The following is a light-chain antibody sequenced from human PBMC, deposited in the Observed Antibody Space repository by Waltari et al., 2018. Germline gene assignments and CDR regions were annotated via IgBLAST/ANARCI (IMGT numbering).Light chain of an antibody. CDR1: SSDAGGYKY. CDR2: DVS. CDR3: SSYTSSSTWV. Sequence: QSALTPPASVSGSPGQSITISCTGTSSDAGGYKYVSWYQQPPVKAPKLMIYDVSKRPSGVSNRFSGSKSGNTASLTISGLQAEDEADYYCSSYTSSSTWVFGGGTKLTVL. J-gene: IGLJ3*02. V-gene: IGLV2-14*01.